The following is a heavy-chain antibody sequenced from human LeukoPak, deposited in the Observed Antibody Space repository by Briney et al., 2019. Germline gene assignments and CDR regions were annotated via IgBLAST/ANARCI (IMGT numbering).Heavy chain of an antibody. J-gene: IGHJ6*03. CDR1: GYTFTSYY. CDR3: AREGLEYSSSWYPYMDV. V-gene: IGHV1-46*01. Sequence: ASVKVSCKASGYTFTSYYMHWVRQAPGQGLEWMGIINPSGGSTSYAQRFQGRVTMTRDTSTSTVYMELSSLRSEDTAVYYCAREGLEYSSSWYPYMDVWGKGTTVTVSS. CDR2: INPSGGST. D-gene: IGHD6-13*01.